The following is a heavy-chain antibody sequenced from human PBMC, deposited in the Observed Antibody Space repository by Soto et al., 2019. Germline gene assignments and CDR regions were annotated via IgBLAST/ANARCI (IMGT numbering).Heavy chain of an antibody. D-gene: IGHD3-10*01. CDR3: ASWDYYGSGSSDY. Sequence: GGSLRLSCAASGFTFSSYWTHWVRQAPGKGLVWVSRINSDGSSTSYADSVKGRFTISRDNAKNTQYLQMNSLRAEDTAVYYCASWDYYGSGSSDYWGQGTLVTVSS. J-gene: IGHJ4*02. V-gene: IGHV3-74*01. CDR2: INSDGSST. CDR1: GFTFSSYW.